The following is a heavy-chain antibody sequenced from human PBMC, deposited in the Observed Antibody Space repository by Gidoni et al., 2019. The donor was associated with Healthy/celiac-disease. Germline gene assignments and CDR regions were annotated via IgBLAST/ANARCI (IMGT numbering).Heavy chain of an antibody. D-gene: IGHD4-4*01. CDR1: GFTVSSNY. Sequence: EVQLVESGGGLIQPGGSLRLSCAASGFTVSSNYMSWVRQAPGKGLEWVSVIYSGGSTYYADSVKGRFTISRDNSKNTLYLQMNSLRAEDTAVYYCARVGAGTVTIFDYWGQGTLVTVSS. J-gene: IGHJ4*02. CDR2: IYSGGST. CDR3: ARVGAGTVTIFDY. V-gene: IGHV3-53*01.